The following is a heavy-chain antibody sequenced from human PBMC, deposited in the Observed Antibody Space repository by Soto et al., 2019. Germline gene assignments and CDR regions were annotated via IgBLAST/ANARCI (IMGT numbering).Heavy chain of an antibody. V-gene: IGHV4-39*02. CDR3: ARDGGTTVVSRAFDM. Sequence: SDTLSLTCTISCASISSSGYYWAWIRQPPGKGLEWIGTIYSSGSIYYNPSLKSRVTMSVDRSKGQFSLKLSSVTAADTAVYYCARDGGTTVVSRAFDMWGQGTMVT. D-gene: IGHD4-17*01. J-gene: IGHJ3*02. CDR1: CASISSSGYY. CDR2: IYSSGSI.